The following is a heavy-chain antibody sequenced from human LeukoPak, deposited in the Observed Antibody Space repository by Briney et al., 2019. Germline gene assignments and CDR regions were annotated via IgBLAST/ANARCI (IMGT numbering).Heavy chain of an antibody. CDR3: VVSPNQDFFDY. J-gene: IGHJ4*02. Sequence: SEALSLTCAVYGGSFSGYYWTWIRQAPGKGLEWIGYIYGSGRTNYNPSLKSRVTMSVDTSKSQFSLNLNSLTAADTAVYYCVVSPNQDFFDYWGQGPLVTVSS. CDR1: GGSFSGYY. CDR2: IYGSGRT. V-gene: IGHV4-34*11.